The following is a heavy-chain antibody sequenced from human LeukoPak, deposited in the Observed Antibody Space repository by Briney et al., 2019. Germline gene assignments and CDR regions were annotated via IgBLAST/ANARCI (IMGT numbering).Heavy chain of an antibody. CDR1: GYTFTSYG. J-gene: IGHJ3*02. D-gene: IGHD2-2*01. CDR2: ISAYNGNT. V-gene: IGHV1-18*01. CDR3: ARDIVVVPAATYRAPDAFDI. Sequence: ASVKVSCKASGYTFTSYGISWVRQAPGQGLEWMGWISAYNGNTNYAQKLQGRVTMTTDTSTSTAYMELRSLRPDDTAVYYCARDIVVVPAATYRAPDAFDIWGQGTMVTVSS.